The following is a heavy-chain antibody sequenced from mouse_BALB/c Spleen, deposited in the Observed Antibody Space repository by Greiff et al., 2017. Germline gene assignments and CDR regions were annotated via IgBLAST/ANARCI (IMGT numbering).Heavy chain of an antibody. CDR1: GYSITSGYY. CDR3: ARESSGYQYYDAMDD. Sequence: EVKLMESGPGLVKPSQSLSLTCSVTGYSITSGYYWNWLRQFPGNKLEWMGYISYDGSNNYNPSLKNRISITRDTSKNQFFLKLNSVTTEDTATYYCARESSGYQYYDAMDDWGKGSSGTVAA. V-gene: IGHV3-6*02. CDR2: ISYDGSN. D-gene: IGHD3-1*01. J-gene: IGHJ4*01.